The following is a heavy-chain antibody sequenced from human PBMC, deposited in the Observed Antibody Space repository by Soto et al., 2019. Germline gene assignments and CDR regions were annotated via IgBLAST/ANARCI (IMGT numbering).Heavy chain of an antibody. V-gene: IGHV1-46*01. CDR2: INPSGGST. CDR1: GYTFASYG. Sequence: GASVKVSCKASGYTFASYGISWVRQAPGQGLEWMGIINPSGGSTRYAQKFQGRVTMTRDTSTSTVYMELSSLRSEDTAVYYCAKAISGYNAPLDHWGQGTRVTVSS. J-gene: IGHJ4*02. CDR3: AKAISGYNAPLDH. D-gene: IGHD1-20*01.